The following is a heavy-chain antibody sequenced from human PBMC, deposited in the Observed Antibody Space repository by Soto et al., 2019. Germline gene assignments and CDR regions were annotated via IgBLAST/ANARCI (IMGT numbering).Heavy chain of an antibody. V-gene: IGHV1-69*13. D-gene: IGHD2-2*01. CDR2: IIPIFGTP. Sequence: SVKVSCKASGGTFTNYAFSWVRQAPGQGLEWVGGIIPIFGTPDYAQKFQGRVTITADESTRTASMELSSLRSDDTAVYYCARERSVGYCITTTCPKPFYYYAMDVWGQGTTVTVSS. CDR3: ARERSVGYCITTTCPKPFYYYAMDV. CDR1: GGTFTNYA. J-gene: IGHJ6*02.